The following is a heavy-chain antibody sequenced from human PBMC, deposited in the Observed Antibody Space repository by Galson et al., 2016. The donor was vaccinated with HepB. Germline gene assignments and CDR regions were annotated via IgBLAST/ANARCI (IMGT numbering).Heavy chain of an antibody. CDR2: INTDGSST. Sequence: SLRLSCAASGFTFSSHWVHWVRQAPGEGLVWVSRINTDGSSTSYADSVKGRFTISRDNAKNTLYLQMNSLRAEDTAVYYCARGGSRPIDYWGQGTLVTVSS. CDR3: ARGGSRPIDY. D-gene: IGHD1-26*01. J-gene: IGHJ4*02. V-gene: IGHV3-74*01. CDR1: GFTFSSHW.